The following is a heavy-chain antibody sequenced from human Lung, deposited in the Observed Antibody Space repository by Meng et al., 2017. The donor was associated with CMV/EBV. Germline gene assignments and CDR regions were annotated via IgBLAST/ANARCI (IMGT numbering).Heavy chain of an antibody. V-gene: IGHV4-59*01. D-gene: IGHD3-3*01. J-gene: IGHJ5*02. CDR1: GGSISSYY. Sequence: SXTLSLXCTVSGGSISSYYWSWIRQPPGKGLEWIGYIYYSGSTNYNPSLKSRVTISVDTSKNQFSLKLSSVTAADTAVYYCARASYYDFWSGPGNWFDPWXHGTXVTVSS. CDR3: ARASYYDFWSGPGNWFDP. CDR2: IYYSGST.